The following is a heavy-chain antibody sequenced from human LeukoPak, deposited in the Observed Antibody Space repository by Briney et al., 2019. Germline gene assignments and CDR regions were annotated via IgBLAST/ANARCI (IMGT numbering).Heavy chain of an antibody. CDR2: ISGSPGST. V-gene: IGHV3-23*01. CDR1: GFTFSSYA. J-gene: IGHJ4*02. D-gene: IGHD1-26*01. CDR3: ARAAGSQGGNY. Sequence: GGSLRLSCTTSGFTFSSYAMSWLRQAPGQGLEWVSAISGSPGSTYYAEKVKGRVTISRDNSKNTVYLQMNRLRAEDTAVYYCARAAGSQGGNYWGQGTLVTVSS.